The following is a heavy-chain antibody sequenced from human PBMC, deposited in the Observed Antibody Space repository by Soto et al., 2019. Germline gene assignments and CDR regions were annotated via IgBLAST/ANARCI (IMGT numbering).Heavy chain of an antibody. D-gene: IGHD3-10*01. V-gene: IGHV1-69*06. Sequence: QVQLVQSGAEVKKPGSSVEVSCKASGDTFSTHAITWVRQAPGQGLEWMGGIIPILGTPNYAQKFQGRVTIIADKSTSTAYMEPSSVRSDDTAVYYCARVGDYGMDVWGQGTTITVSS. CDR2: IIPILGTP. J-gene: IGHJ6*02. CDR1: GDTFSTHA. CDR3: ARVGDYGMDV.